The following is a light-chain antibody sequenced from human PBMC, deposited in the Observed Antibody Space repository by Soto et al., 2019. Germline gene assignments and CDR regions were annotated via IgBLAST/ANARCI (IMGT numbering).Light chain of an antibody. CDR3: QKYNSAPRT. V-gene: IGKV1-5*03. CDR2: KAS. CDR1: QTISSW. J-gene: IGKJ1*01. Sequence: DIQMTQSPSTLSGSVGDRVTITCRASQTISSWLAWYQQKPGKAPKLLIYKASTLKSGVPSRFSGSGSGTEFTLTISSLQPDDFATYYCQKYNSAPRTLGQGTKVDIK.